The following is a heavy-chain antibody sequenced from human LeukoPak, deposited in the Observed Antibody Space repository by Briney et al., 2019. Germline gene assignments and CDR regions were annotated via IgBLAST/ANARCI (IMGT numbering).Heavy chain of an antibody. CDR1: GGSFSGYY. CDR2: INHSGST. CDR3: ARVPMITNAFDI. J-gene: IGHJ3*02. V-gene: IGHV4-34*01. D-gene: IGHD2-2*01. Sequence: SETLSLTCAVYGGSFSGYYWSWIRQPPGKGLEWIGEINHSGSTNYNPSLKSRVTISVDTSKNQFSLKLSSVTAADTAVYYCARVPMITNAFDIWGQGAMVTVSS.